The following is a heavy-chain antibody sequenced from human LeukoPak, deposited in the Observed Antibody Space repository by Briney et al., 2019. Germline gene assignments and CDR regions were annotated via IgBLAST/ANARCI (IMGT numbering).Heavy chain of an antibody. D-gene: IGHD6-19*01. V-gene: IGHV4-34*01. Sequence: PSETLSLTCTVSGGSISSYYWSWIRQPPGKGLEWIGEINHSGSTNYNPSLKSRVTISVDTSKNQFSLKLSSVTAADTAVYYCARERGSSGWYGGYYYYYYMDVWGKGTTVTVSS. CDR1: GGSISSYY. CDR3: ARERGSSGWYGGYYYYYYMDV. J-gene: IGHJ6*03. CDR2: INHSGST.